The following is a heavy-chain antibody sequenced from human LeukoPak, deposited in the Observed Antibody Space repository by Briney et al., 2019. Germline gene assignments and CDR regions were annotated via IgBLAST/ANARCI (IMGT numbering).Heavy chain of an antibody. D-gene: IGHD4-11*01. CDR3: ARDFYSMGYYYMDV. J-gene: IGHJ6*03. CDR1: GGTFSSYA. Sequence: ASAKVSCKASGGTFSSYAISWVRQAPGQGLEWMGRIIPIFGTANYAQKFQGRVTITTDESTSTAYMELSSLRSEDTAVYYCARDFYSMGYYYMDVWGKGTTVTVSS. CDR2: IIPIFGTA. V-gene: IGHV1-69*05.